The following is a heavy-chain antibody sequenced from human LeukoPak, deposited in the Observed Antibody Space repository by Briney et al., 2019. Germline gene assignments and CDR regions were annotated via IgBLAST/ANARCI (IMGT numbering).Heavy chain of an antibody. D-gene: IGHD3-10*01. J-gene: IGHJ4*02. CDR3: ARGRGVLLWFGESFDY. V-gene: IGHV1-8*01. CDR2: MNPNSGNA. CDR1: GYTFTSYD. Sequence: ASVKISCKASGYTFTSYDINWVRQATGQGLEWMGWMNPNSGNAGYAQKFQGRVTMTRNTSTSTAYMELSSLRSEDTAVYYCARGRGVLLWFGESFDYWGQGTLVTVSS.